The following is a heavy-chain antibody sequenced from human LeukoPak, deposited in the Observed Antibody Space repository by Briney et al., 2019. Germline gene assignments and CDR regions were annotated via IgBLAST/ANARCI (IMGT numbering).Heavy chain of an antibody. CDR1: GFTFSGFG. CDR2: ISTSSRST. CDR3: ARSAVRGVACDY. J-gene: IGHJ4*02. Sequence: GGSLRLSCTASGFTFSGFGMHWVRQAPGRGLEWLSYISTSSRSTYYADSVKGRFTISRDNAKNTLFLDMHSLRPGDSAVYYCARSAVRGVACDYWGQGTLLTVSS. V-gene: IGHV3-48*01. D-gene: IGHD3-10*01.